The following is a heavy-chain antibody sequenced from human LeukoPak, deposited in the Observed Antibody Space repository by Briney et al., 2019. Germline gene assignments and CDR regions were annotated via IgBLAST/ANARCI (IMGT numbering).Heavy chain of an antibody. CDR3: ARDPPSRDGYIDY. D-gene: IGHD5-24*01. Sequence: QAGGSLRLSCSASGFTFSSYWMSWVRQAPGKGLEWVANIKQDGSEKYYVDSVKGRFTISRDNAKNSLYLQMNSLRAEDTAVYYCARDPPSRDGYIDYWGQGTLVTVSS. V-gene: IGHV3-7*01. CDR2: IKQDGSEK. CDR1: GFTFSSYW. J-gene: IGHJ4*02.